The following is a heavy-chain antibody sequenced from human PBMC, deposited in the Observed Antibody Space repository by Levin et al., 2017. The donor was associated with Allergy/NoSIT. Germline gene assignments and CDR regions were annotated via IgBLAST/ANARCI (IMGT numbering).Heavy chain of an antibody. CDR3: TTAPGPGDWYFDL. D-gene: IGHD3-10*01. CDR1: GFTFSDAW. J-gene: IGHJ2*01. Sequence: GESLKISCAASGFTFSDAWMSWVRQAPGKGLEWVGRIKSKTDGGTTDYAAPVKGRFTISRDDSKNTLYLQMNSLKTEDTAVYYCTTAPGPGDWYFDLWGRGTLVTVSS. CDR2: IKSKTDGGTT. V-gene: IGHV3-15*01.